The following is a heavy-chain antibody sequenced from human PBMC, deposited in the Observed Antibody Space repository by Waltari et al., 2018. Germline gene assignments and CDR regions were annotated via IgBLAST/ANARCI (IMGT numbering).Heavy chain of an antibody. J-gene: IGHJ4*02. CDR3: ARVGYSSGNDY. CDR1: GFTFSRYS. CDR2: ISSSSSYI. V-gene: IGHV3-21*01. Sequence: EVQLVESGGGLVKPGGSLRLSCAASGFTFSRYSMNWVRQAPGKGLEWVSSISSSSSYIYYAESVKGRFTISRDNAKNSLYLQMNSLRAEDTAVYYCARVGYSSGNDYWGQGTLVTVSS. D-gene: IGHD6-19*01.